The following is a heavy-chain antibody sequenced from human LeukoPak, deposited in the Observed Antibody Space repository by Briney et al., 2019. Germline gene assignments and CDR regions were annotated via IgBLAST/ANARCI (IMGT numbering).Heavy chain of an antibody. CDR1: GFTFSSYA. V-gene: IGHV3-23*01. J-gene: IGHJ6*02. Sequence: GGSLRLSCAASGFTFSSYAMSWVRQAPGKGLEWVSAINGGGSTTSYADSVKGRFTISRDNSKNTLYLQMNSLGAEDTAVYYCARVGGQWSIVGATTPYYYGMDVWGQGTTVTVSS. D-gene: IGHD1-26*01. CDR3: ARVGGQWSIVGATTPYYYGMDV. CDR2: INGGGSTT.